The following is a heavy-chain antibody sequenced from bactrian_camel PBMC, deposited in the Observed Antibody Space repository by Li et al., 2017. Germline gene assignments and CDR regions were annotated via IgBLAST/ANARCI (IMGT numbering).Heavy chain of an antibody. V-gene: IGHV3S40*01. D-gene: IGHD7*01. Sequence: DVQLVESGGGLVQPGGSLTLSCVASGFSFSDYDMSWVRQAPGKGLEWVSSIFNVASNTYYADSVKGRFTISQDNAKNTVYLQMNSLKPEDTAMYYCAAPWLPHVCTPLTRDFRYWGQGTQVTVS. CDR3: AAPWLPHVCTPLTRDFRY. CDR2: IFNVASNT. CDR1: GFSFSDYD. J-gene: IGHJ6*01.